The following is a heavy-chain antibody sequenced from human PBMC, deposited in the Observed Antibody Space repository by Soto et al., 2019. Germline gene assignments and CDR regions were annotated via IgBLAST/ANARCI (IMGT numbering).Heavy chain of an antibody. CDR2: ISSSGDSA. J-gene: IGHJ5*02. Sequence: GGSLRLSCAASGFIFSTYAMNWVRQAPGEGLEWVSAISSSGDSAYYAESVRGRFTISRDNSINTLYLQMRGLRPEDTAVYYCARDPSRSSSLGWFDPWGQGALGTSPQ. V-gene: IGHV3-23*01. CDR3: ARDPSRSSSLGWFDP. CDR1: GFIFSTYA. D-gene: IGHD6-6*01.